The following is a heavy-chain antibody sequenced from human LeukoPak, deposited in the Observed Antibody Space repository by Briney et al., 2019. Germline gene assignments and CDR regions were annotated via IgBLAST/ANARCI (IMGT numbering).Heavy chain of an antibody. Sequence: GGSLRLSCAASGFTSGSYAMIWVRQAPGKGLEWVSAIGTAGDTYYPGSVKGRFTISRENAKNSLYLQMNSLRAGDTAVYYCARARPGAGFDPWGQGTLVTVSS. J-gene: IGHJ5*02. CDR2: IGTAGDT. CDR3: ARARPGAGFDP. CDR1: GFTSGSYA. D-gene: IGHD7-27*01. V-gene: IGHV3-13*01.